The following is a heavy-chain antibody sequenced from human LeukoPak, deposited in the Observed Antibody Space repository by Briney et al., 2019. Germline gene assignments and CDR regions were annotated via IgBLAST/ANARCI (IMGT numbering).Heavy chain of an antibody. V-gene: IGHV3-30-3*01. CDR2: ISYDGSNK. D-gene: IGHD5-12*01. Sequence: GRSLRLSCAASGFTFSSYAMHWVRQAPGKGLEWVAVISYDGSNKYYADSVKGRFTVSSDNSKNTLFLQMNSLRAEDTAVYYCAKDSPVATMWGQGTMVTVSS. J-gene: IGHJ3*02. CDR1: GFTFSSYA. CDR3: AKDSPVATM.